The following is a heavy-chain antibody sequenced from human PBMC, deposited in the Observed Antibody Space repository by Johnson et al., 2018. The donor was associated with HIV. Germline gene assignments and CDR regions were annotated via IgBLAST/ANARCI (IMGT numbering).Heavy chain of an antibody. D-gene: IGHD3-9*01. J-gene: IGHJ3*02. V-gene: IGHV3-7*01. CDR3: AKDREYYEILTGYYISLSSWDAFDI. Sequence: VQLVESGGGLVQPGGSLRLSCAASGFTFSAYWMTWVRQAPGKGLEWVASIRQEGSEKYYVDSVKGRFTISRDNAKNSLYLQVNSLRAEDTAVYYCAKDREYYEILTGYYISLSSWDAFDIWGQGTMVTVSS. CDR1: GFTFSAYW. CDR2: IRQEGSEK.